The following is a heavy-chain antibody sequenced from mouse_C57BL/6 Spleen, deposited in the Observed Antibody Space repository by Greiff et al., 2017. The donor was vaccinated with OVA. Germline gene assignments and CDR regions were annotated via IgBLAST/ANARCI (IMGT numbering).Heavy chain of an antibody. J-gene: IGHJ1*03. CDR2: IDPENGDT. D-gene: IGHD1-1*01. Sequence: EVQLQQSGAELVRPGASVKLSCTASGFNIKDDYMHWVKQSPEQGLEWIGWIDPENGDTEYASKFQGKATITADTSSNTAYLQLSSLTSEDTAVYYCTTGITTVVATGSFDVWGTGTTVTVSS. V-gene: IGHV14-4*01. CDR3: TTGITTVVATGSFDV. CDR1: GFNIKDDY.